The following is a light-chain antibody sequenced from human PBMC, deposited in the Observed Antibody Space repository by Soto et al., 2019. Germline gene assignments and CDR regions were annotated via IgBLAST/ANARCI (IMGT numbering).Light chain of an antibody. J-gene: IGLJ1*01. CDR2: SNN. CDR1: SSNIGSNT. CDR3: AAWDNRLNAYV. Sequence: QSVLTQPPSTSGTPGQRVTISCSGSSSNIGSNTVNWYQHLPGTAPKLLIYSNNQRPSGVPDRFSGSKSGTSASLAVSGLQSEDEADYYCAAWDNRLNAYVFGIVTKVPS. V-gene: IGLV1-44*01.